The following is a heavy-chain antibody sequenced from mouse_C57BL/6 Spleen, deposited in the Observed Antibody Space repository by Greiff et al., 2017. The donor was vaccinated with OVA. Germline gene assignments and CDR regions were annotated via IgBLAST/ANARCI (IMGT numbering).Heavy chain of an antibody. J-gene: IGHJ2*01. V-gene: IGHV1-82*01. CDR3: ARYGNYYFDY. CDR2: IYPGDGDT. D-gene: IGHD2-1*01. Sequence: VQLQQSGPELVKPGASVKISCKASGYAFSSSWMNWVKQRPGKGLEWIGRIYPGDGDTNYNGKFKGTATLTADKSSSTAYMQLSSLTSEDSAVYFCARYGNYYFDYWGQGTTLTVSS. CDR1: GYAFSSSW.